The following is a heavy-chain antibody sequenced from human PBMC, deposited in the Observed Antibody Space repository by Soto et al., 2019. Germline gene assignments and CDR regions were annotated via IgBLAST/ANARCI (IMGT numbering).Heavy chain of an antibody. CDR3: AKPPTRPPTRDELPDLDY. V-gene: IGHV3-23*01. Sequence: PGGSLRLSCAASGFTFSSYAMSWVRQAPGKGLEWVSAISGSGGSTYYADSVKGRFTISRDNSKNTLYLQMNSLRAEDTAVYYCAKPPTRPPTRDELPDLDYWGQGTLVTVSS. CDR1: GFTFSSYA. D-gene: IGHD1-1*01. CDR2: ISGSGGST. J-gene: IGHJ4*02.